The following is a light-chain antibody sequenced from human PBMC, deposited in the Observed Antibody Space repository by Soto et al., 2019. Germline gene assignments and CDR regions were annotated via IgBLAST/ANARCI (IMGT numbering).Light chain of an antibody. CDR2: GAS. J-gene: IGKJ5*01. Sequence: EIVLTQSPGTLSLSPGERATLSCRASQSVTSTYLAWYQQKAGQAPRLLIYGASSRATGVLDRFSGNGSGTDFTLTITRLEPEDFALYYCQQYGDSPITFGQGTRLEIK. CDR1: QSVTSTY. V-gene: IGKV3-20*01. CDR3: QQYGDSPIT.